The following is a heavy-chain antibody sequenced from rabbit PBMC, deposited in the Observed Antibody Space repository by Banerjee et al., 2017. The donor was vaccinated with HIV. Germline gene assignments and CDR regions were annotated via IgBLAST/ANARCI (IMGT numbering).Heavy chain of an antibody. V-gene: IGHV1S40*01. J-gene: IGHJ4*01. D-gene: IGHD6-1*01. CDR3: ARSYYTYGYAGYAYAHNL. CDR1: GFSFSSRDY. CDR2: ISTSLGRT. Sequence: QSLEESGGDLVKPGASLTLTCTASGFSFSSRDYMCWVRQAPGKGLEWIACISTSLGRTWYASWVNGRFTISKTSSTTVTLQMISLTAADTATYFCARSYYTYGYAGYAYAHNLWGQGTLVTVS.